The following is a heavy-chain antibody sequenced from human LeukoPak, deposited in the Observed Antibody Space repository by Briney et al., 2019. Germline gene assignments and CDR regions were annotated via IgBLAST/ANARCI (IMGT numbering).Heavy chain of an antibody. CDR3: AKRATLTDFDY. V-gene: IGHV3-30*18. CDR1: GFTFSSYG. Sequence: PGGSLRLSCAASGFTFSSYGMHSVRQAPGKGLEWVAVISYDGSNKNYADSVKGRFTISRDNSKHTLYLQMNSLRAEGTAVYYCAKRATLTDFDYWGQGTLVTVSS. J-gene: IGHJ4*02. D-gene: IGHD2/OR15-2a*01. CDR2: ISYDGSNK.